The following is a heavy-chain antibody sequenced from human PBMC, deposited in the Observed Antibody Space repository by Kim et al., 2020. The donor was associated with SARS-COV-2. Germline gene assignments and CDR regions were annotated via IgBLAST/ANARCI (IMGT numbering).Heavy chain of an antibody. Sequence: SETLSLTCTVSGGSISSSSYYWGWIRQPPGKGLEWIGSIYYSGSTYYNPSLKSRVTISVDTSKNQFSLKLSSVTAADTAVYYCARAPDLYDILTWIPDYWGQGTLVTVSS. CDR1: GGSISSSSYY. V-gene: IGHV4-39*01. CDR3: ARAPDLYDILTWIPDY. J-gene: IGHJ4*02. CDR2: IYYSGST. D-gene: IGHD3-9*01.